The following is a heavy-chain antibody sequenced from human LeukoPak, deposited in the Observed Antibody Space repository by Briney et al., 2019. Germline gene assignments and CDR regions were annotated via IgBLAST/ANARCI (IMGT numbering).Heavy chain of an antibody. CDR2: IYTSGST. Sequence: SETQSLTCTVSGGSISSGSYYWSWIRQPAGKGLEWIGRIYTSGSTNYNPSLKSRVTISVDTSKNQFSLKLSSVTAADTAVYYCARVSRGGSFEYYFDYWGQGTLVTVSS. J-gene: IGHJ4*02. CDR1: GGSISSGSYY. CDR3: ARVSRGGSFEYYFDY. D-gene: IGHD1-26*01. V-gene: IGHV4-61*02.